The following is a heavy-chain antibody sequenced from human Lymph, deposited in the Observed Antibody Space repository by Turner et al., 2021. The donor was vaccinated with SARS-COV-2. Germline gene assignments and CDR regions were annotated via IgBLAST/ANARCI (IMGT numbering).Heavy chain of an antibody. CDR3: AKEGLSGRRLQFVPYFAY. CDR1: GFTFDDYA. J-gene: IGHJ4*02. Sequence: EVQLVESGGGVVQPGGSLRSSSAASGFTFDDYAMHWVRQAPGKGLEWGSLISGDGGSTYYADSVKGRFTISRDDSKNSLYLQINSLRTEDTALYYCAKEGLSGRRLQFVPYFAYWGQGTLVSVSS. V-gene: IGHV3-43*02. CDR2: ISGDGGST. D-gene: IGHD5-12*01.